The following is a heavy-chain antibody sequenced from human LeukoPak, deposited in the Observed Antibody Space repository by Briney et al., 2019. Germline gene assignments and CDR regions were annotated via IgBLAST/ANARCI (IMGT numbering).Heavy chain of an antibody. CDR1: GGSFSGYY. D-gene: IGHD4/OR15-4a*01. V-gene: IGHV4-34*01. CDR3: ARMGAIAGASANPDH. CDR2: INHSGST. Sequence: SETLSLTCAVYGGSFSGYYWSWIRQPPGKGLEWIGEINHSGSTNYNPSLRSRVTMSVDTSKNQFSLRLNSVTAADTAVYYCARMGAIAGASANPDHWGQGTLVTVSS. J-gene: IGHJ4*02.